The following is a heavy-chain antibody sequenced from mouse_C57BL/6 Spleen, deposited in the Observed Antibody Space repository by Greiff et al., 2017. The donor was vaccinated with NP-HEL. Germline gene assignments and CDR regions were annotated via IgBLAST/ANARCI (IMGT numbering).Heavy chain of an antibody. Sequence: EVKLMESGPGLAKPSQTLSLTCSVTGYSITSDYWNWIRKFPGNKLEYMGYISYSGSTYYNPSLKSRISITRDTSKNQYYLQLNSVTTEDTATYYCARRDYGSSYPDWYFDVWGTGTTVTVSS. CDR1: GYSITSDY. J-gene: IGHJ1*03. CDR2: ISYSGST. V-gene: IGHV3-8*01. D-gene: IGHD1-1*01. CDR3: ARRDYGSSYPDWYFDV.